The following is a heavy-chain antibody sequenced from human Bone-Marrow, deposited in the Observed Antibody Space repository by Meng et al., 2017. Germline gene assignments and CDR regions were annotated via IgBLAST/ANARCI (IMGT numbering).Heavy chain of an antibody. CDR1: GFTLSSYA. J-gene: IGHJ4*02. V-gene: IGHV3-30*04. D-gene: IGHD6-6*01. CDR2: TYADGSAR. Sequence: QVQLVESGGGVVQPGRSLRLSCSGSGFTLSSYAMLWVRQAPGKGLEWVAVTYADGSARWYADSVRGRFTISRDNSKSTLYLEMNSLRTEDTAIYHCATDIAARGGGYWGPGTLVTVSS. CDR3: ATDIAARGGGY.